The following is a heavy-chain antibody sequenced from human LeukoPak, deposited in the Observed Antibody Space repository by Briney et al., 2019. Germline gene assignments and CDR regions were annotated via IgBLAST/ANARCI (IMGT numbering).Heavy chain of an antibody. CDR3: ARVYYDSSGYVPSYYYYGMDV. CDR1: GGTFSSYA. Sequence: ASVKVSCKASGGTFSSYAIIWVRQAPGQGLEWMGRIIPILGIANYAQKFQGRVTITADKSTSTAYMELSSLRSEDTAVYYCARVYYDSSGYVPSYYYYGMDVWGQGTTVTVSS. V-gene: IGHV1-69*04. CDR2: IIPILGIA. J-gene: IGHJ6*02. D-gene: IGHD3-22*01.